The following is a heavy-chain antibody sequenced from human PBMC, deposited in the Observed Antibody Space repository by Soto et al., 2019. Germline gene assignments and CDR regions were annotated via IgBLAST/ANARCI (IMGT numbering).Heavy chain of an antibody. CDR2: IYYSGNT. CDR1: GGSTSGDNY. CDR3: AREGGESSDGLYYFDS. J-gene: IGHJ4*02. Sequence: SETLSLTCTVSGGSTSGDNYLSWSLQPPGKGLEWIGHIYYSGNTDYNPSLKGRLAISIDTSKNQFSLKLSYVTAADTAVYFCAREGGESSDGLYYFDSWGQGSLVTVSS. D-gene: IGHD3-16*01. V-gene: IGHV4-30-4*01.